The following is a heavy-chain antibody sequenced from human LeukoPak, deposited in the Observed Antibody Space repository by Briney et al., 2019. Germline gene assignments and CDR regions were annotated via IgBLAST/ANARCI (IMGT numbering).Heavy chain of an antibody. D-gene: IGHD3-9*01. Sequence: PSETLSLTCAVYGGSFSGYYWSWIRQPPGKRLEWIGEINHSGSTNYNPSLKSRVTISVDTSKNQFSLKLSSVTAADTAVYYCARRGRYFDWFRTSGGYYFDYWGQGTLVTVSS. CDR3: ARRGRYFDWFRTSGGYYFDY. CDR1: GGSFSGYY. J-gene: IGHJ4*02. CDR2: INHSGST. V-gene: IGHV4-34*01.